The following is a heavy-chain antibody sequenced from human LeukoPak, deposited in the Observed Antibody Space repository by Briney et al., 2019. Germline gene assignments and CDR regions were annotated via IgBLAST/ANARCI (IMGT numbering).Heavy chain of an antibody. V-gene: IGHV3-33*01. Sequence: GGSLRLSCATSGFTFSKYGMHWVRQAPGKGLEWVAVIWHDESRTHYADSVKGRFTISRDNSKNTLSLQMNSLRAEDTAVYFCARGPYITILRGGFDYWGQGTLVTVSS. D-gene: IGHD3-10*01. CDR3: ARGPYITILRGGFDY. J-gene: IGHJ4*02. CDR1: GFTFSKYG. CDR2: IWHDESRT.